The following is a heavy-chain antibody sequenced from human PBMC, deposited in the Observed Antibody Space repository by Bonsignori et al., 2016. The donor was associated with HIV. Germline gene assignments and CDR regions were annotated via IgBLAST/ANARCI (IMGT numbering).Heavy chain of an antibody. J-gene: IGHJ3*01. V-gene: IGHV3-48*02. CDR2: ISSTSSTI. Sequence: GGSLRLSCAVSGFTFSDYSMNWVRQAPGKGLEWVSYISSTSSTIYYADSVKGRFTVSRDNAMNSLYLQMNSLRDEDTAVYYCARIRRSWTGYYRDGFDLWGQGTMVTVSS. CDR1: GFTFSDYS. D-gene: IGHD3/OR15-3a*01. CDR3: ARIRRSWTGYYRDGFDL.